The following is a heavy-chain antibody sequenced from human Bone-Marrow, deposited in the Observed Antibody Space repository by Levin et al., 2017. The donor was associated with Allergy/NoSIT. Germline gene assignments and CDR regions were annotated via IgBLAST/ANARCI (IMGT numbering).Heavy chain of an antibody. CDR3: ARDRDYYSSSWSGFDY. CDR2: IWYDGSNK. Sequence: AGGSLRLSCAASGFTFSSYGMHWVRQAPGKGLEWVAVIWYDGSNKYYADSVKGRFTISRDNSKNTLYLQMNSLRAEDTAVYYCARDRDYYSSSWSGFDYWGQGTLVTVSS. J-gene: IGHJ4*02. CDR1: GFTFSSYG. D-gene: IGHD6-13*01. V-gene: IGHV3-33*01.